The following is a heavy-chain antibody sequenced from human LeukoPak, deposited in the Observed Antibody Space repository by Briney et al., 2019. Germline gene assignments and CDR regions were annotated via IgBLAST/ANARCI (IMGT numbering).Heavy chain of an antibody. CDR1: GGSISSNTYF. CDR3: ATSDTVSTYNWFDP. V-gene: IGHV4-39*01. D-gene: IGHD5/OR15-5a*01. CDR2: IRYSGST. J-gene: IGHJ5*02. Sequence: PSETLSLICNVSGGSISSNTYFWSWIRRPPGKGLEWIGSIRYSGSTYYNPSLKSRVTISVDTSKNQFSLNLSSLTAADTAVYYCATSDTVSTYNWFDPWGQGTLVTVS.